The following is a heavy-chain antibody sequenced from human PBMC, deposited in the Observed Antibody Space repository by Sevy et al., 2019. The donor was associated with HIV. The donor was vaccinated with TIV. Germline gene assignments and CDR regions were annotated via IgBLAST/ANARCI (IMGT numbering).Heavy chain of an antibody. CDR3: ARPPGSSGGFDY. V-gene: IGHV1-2*06. CDR2: INPNSGGT. J-gene: IGHJ4*02. CDR1: GYTFTGYY. Sequence: ASVKVSCKASGYTFTGYYMHWVRQAPGQGLEWMGRINPNSGGTNYAQKFQGRVTMTRDTSISTAYMELSSLRSEDTAVYYCARPPGSSGGFDYWGQGTLVTVSS. D-gene: IGHD6-19*01.